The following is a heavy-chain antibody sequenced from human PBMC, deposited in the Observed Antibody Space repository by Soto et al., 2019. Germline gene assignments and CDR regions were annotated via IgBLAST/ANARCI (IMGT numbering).Heavy chain of an antibody. D-gene: IGHD3-16*02. J-gene: IGHJ4*02. CDR2: INHSGST. Sequence: PSETLSLTCAVYGGSFSGYYWSWIRQPPGKGLEWIGEINHSGSTNYNPSLKSRVTISVDTSKNQFSLKLSSVTAADTAVYYCARPFWGSYRSLPFDWGQGTLVTVSS. V-gene: IGHV4-34*01. CDR1: GGSFSGYY. CDR3: ARPFWGSYRSLPFD.